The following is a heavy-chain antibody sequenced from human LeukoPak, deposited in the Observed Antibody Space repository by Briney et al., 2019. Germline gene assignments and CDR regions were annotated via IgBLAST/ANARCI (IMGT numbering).Heavy chain of an antibody. J-gene: IGHJ4*02. CDR1: GGSISSSNW. CDR2: IYHSGST. CDR3: ARDLYSSGWFDY. Sequence: SETLSLSCAVSGGSISSSNWWSWVRQPPGKGLEWIGEIYHSGSTNYNPSLKSRVTISVDKSKNQFSLKLSSVTAADTAVYYCARDLYSSGWFDYWGQGTLVTVSS. D-gene: IGHD6-19*01. V-gene: IGHV4-4*02.